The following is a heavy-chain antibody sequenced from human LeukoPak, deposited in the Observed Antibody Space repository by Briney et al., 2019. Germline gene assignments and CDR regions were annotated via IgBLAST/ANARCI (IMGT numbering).Heavy chain of an antibody. CDR3: ARVLLYDSSDFDY. CDR2: IIPIFGTA. J-gene: IGHJ4*02. D-gene: IGHD3-22*01. Sequence: SVKVSCKASGGTFSSYAISWVRQAPGQGLDWMGGIIPIFGTANYAQKFQGRVTITADESTSTAYMELSSLRSEDTAVYYCARVLLYDSSDFDYWGQGTLVTVSS. V-gene: IGHV1-69*01. CDR1: GGTFSSYA.